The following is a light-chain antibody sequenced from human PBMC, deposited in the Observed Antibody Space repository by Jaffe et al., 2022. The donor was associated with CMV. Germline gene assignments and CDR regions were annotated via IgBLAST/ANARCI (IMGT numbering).Light chain of an antibody. CDR1: QSVRSSY. Sequence: DIVLTQSPGTLSLSPGERATLSCRASQSVRSSYLAWYQQKPGQAPRLLIYGASNRATGIPDRFSGSASGTDFTLTINRLEPEDFAVYYCQQYGSSPFTFGHGTKVEIK. CDR2: GAS. J-gene: IGKJ1*01. V-gene: IGKV3-20*01. CDR3: QQYGSSPFT.